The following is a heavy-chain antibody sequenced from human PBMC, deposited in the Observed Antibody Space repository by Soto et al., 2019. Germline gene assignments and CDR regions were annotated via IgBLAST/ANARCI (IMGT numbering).Heavy chain of an antibody. J-gene: IGHJ5*02. CDR1: GYSISSGYY. V-gene: IGHV4-38-2*02. D-gene: IGHD1-1*01. Sequence: PSETLSLTCTVSGYSISSGYYWGWIRQPPGKGLEWIGNIYHSGSTYYDPSLRSRVTISLDTSRNQFSLNLNSVTAADTAVYYCVRDGTKTLRDWFDPWGQGMSVTVSS. CDR3: VRDGTKTLRDWFDP. CDR2: IYHSGST.